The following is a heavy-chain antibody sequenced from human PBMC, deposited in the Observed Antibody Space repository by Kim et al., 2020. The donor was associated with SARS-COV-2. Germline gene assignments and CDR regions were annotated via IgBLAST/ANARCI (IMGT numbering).Heavy chain of an antibody. CDR1: GGSFSGYY. CDR2: INHSGST. Sequence: SETLSLTCAVYGGSFSGYYWSWIRQPPGKGLEWIGEINHSGSTNYNPSLKSRVTISVDTSKNQFSLKLSSVTAADTAVYYCARAVYDYVWGSYRSLYYFGYWGQGTLVTVSS. V-gene: IGHV4-34*01. CDR3: ARAVYDYVWGSYRSLYYFGY. J-gene: IGHJ4*02. D-gene: IGHD3-16*02.